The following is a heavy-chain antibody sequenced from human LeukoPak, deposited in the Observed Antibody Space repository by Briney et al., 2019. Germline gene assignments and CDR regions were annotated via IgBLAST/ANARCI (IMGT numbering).Heavy chain of an antibody. Sequence: GVSLKISRKGSGYNFANFWVGWVRQMPGKGLEWMGIVNPADSDTRYSPSIQGQVTFSVDKSLSTAYLQWTSLKASDTAIYYCTKNTDTGIFDYWGQGTLVTVSS. V-gene: IGHV5-51*01. D-gene: IGHD1-14*01. CDR2: VNPADSDT. CDR1: GYNFANFW. J-gene: IGHJ4*02. CDR3: TKNTDTGIFDY.